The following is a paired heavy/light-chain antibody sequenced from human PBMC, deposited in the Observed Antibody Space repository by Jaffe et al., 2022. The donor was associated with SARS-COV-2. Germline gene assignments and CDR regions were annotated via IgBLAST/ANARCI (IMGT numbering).Heavy chain of an antibody. CDR1: GFTFTNYY. CDR2: ITPSGDSR. CDR3: ARSGFDSSVTGVY. Sequence: QVQLVQSGAEVKKPGASVKVSCKASGFTFTNYYMHWVRQAPGQGLEWMGIITPSGDSRSNAQKFQGRVTVTRDTSTSTVYMELSSLRFEDTAVYYCARSGFDSSVTGVYWGQGTLVTVSS. J-gene: IGHJ4*02. D-gene: IGHD3-22*01. V-gene: IGHV1-46*01.
Light chain of an antibody. CDR3: HQYQTYSYT. CDR1: QSISSW. Sequence: DIQMTQSPSTLSASVGDRVTITCRASQSISSWLAWYQQKPGEAPTLLIYKASNLGGGVPSRFSGDGSGTEFTLTISSLQPDDFATYYCHQYQTYSYTFGQGTKLEIK. J-gene: IGKJ2*01. V-gene: IGKV1-5*03. CDR2: KAS.